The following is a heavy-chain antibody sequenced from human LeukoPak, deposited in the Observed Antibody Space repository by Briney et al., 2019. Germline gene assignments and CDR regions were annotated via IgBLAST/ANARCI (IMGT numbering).Heavy chain of an antibody. J-gene: IGHJ4*02. D-gene: IGHD1-26*01. Sequence: GGSLGLSCAASGFTFSSYSMNWVRQAPGKGLEWVSSISSSSSYIYYADSVKGRFTISRDNAKNSLYLQMNSLRAEDTAVYYCARSRRGWELLSYWGQGTLVTVSS. CDR3: ARSRRGWELLSY. V-gene: IGHV3-21*01. CDR2: ISSSSSYI. CDR1: GFTFSSYS.